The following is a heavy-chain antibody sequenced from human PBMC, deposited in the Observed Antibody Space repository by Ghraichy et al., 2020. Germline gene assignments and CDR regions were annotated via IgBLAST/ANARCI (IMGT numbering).Heavy chain of an antibody. V-gene: IGHV4-34*01. CDR2: INHSGST. Sequence: SETLSLTCAVYGGSFSGYYWSWIRQPPGKGLEWIGEINHSGSTNYNPSLKSRVTISVDTSKNQFSLKLSSVTAADTAVYYCARGKATITMIVVVAPWFDPWGQGTLVTVSS. CDR1: GGSFSGYY. D-gene: IGHD3-22*01. J-gene: IGHJ5*02. CDR3: ARGKATITMIVVVAPWFDP.